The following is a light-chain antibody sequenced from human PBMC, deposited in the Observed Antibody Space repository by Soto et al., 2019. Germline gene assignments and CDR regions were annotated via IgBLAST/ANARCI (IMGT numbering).Light chain of an antibody. CDR2: EVS. Sequence: QSALTQPPSASGSPGQSVTISCTGTRSDVGGYNYVSWYQQHPGKAPKLMIYEVSKRPSGVPDRFSGSKSGNTASLTVSGLQAEDEADYYCSSYAGSKHVFGTGTKVTVL. CDR3: SSYAGSKHV. J-gene: IGLJ1*01. CDR1: RSDVGGYNY. V-gene: IGLV2-8*01.